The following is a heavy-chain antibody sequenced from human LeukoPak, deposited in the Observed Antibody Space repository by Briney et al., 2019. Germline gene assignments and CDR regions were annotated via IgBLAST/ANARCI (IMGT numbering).Heavy chain of an antibody. CDR3: ARGPLFGVVMPRYYIDV. CDR1: GYTFTSYD. Sequence: ASVKVSCKASGYTFTSYDINWVRQATGQGLEWMGWMNPNSGNTGYAQKFQGRVTITRNTSISTAYMELSSLRSEDTAVYYCARGPLFGVVMPRYYIDVWGKGTTVTVSS. J-gene: IGHJ6*03. D-gene: IGHD3-3*01. V-gene: IGHV1-8*03. CDR2: MNPNSGNT.